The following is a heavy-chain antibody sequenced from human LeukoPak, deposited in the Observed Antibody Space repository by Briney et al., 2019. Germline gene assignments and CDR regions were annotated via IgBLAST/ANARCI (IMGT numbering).Heavy chain of an antibody. CDR2: IRAYNGNT. J-gene: IGHJ4*02. Sequence: GASVKVSCKASGYTFTSYGISWVRQAPGQGLEWMGWIRAYNGNTNYAQKLQGRVTMTTDTSTGTAYMELRSLRSDDTAVYYCARPALPYYYDSSGPGDYWGQGTLVTVSS. V-gene: IGHV1-18*01. D-gene: IGHD3-22*01. CDR1: GYTFTSYG. CDR3: ARPALPYYYDSSGPGDY.